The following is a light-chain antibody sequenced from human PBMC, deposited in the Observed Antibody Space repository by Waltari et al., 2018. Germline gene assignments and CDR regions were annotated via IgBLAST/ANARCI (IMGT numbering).Light chain of an antibody. CDR3: QSYDTSLSVV. CDR2: GST. Sequence: QSVLTQPPSVSWGPGQRVTISCTGHGSNIGAGHHLHWYQQLPRAAPKLLIYGSTSRPLGVPARFFGSTSGTSASLAITGLQAEDEADYYCQSYDTSLSVVFGGGTKLTVL. J-gene: IGLJ3*02. CDR1: GSNIGAGHH. V-gene: IGLV1-40*01.